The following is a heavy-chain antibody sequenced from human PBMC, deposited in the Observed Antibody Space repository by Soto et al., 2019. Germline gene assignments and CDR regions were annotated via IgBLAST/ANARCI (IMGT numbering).Heavy chain of an antibody. J-gene: IGHJ6*03. CDR1: GGSISNFY. V-gene: IGHV4-59*08. CDR2: VYYTGST. CDR3: ARTVLGPDLLADSFVDYYYYMDV. D-gene: IGHD3-9*01. Sequence: SETLSLTCTASGGSISNFYWSWIRQPPGKGLEWIGYVYYTGSTSYNPSLKRRVTFSAGSSRGQFSLRLNSVTAADTAVYYCARTVLGPDLLADSFVDYYYYMDVWGQGTTVTVSS.